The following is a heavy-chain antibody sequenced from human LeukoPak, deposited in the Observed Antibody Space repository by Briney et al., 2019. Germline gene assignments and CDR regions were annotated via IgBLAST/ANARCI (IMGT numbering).Heavy chain of an antibody. CDR1: GGSISSGDYY. J-gene: IGHJ5*02. CDR2: IYYSGST. V-gene: IGHV4-30-4*08. CDR3: AIDQSPGIAAAHNWFDP. Sequence: SQTLSLTCTVSGGSISSGDYYWSWIRQPPGKGLEWIGYIYYSGSTYYNPSLKSRVTISVDTSKNQFSLKLSSVTAADTAVYYCAIDQSPGIAAAHNWFDPWGQGALVTVSS. D-gene: IGHD6-13*01.